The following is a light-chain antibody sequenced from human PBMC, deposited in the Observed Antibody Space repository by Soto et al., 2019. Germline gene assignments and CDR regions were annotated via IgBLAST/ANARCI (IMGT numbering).Light chain of an antibody. CDR2: KAS. V-gene: IGKV1-5*03. CDR3: QQYHSYSRT. CDR1: QTIFSW. Sequence: IQLTQSPSSLSASVGDRVTITCRASQTIFSWLAWYQQKPGTPPKLLIYKASTLQSGVPSRFSGSGSGTEFTLTISSLQPDDIATYYCQQYHSYSRTFGQGTKVDIK. J-gene: IGKJ1*01.